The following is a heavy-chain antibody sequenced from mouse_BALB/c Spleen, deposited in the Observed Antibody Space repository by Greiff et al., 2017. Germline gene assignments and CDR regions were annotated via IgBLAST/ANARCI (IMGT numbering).Heavy chain of an antibody. CDR2: INPSNGRT. J-gene: IGHJ2*01. D-gene: IGHD1-1*01. V-gene: IGHV1S81*02. CDR3: ARFIGDY. CDR1: GYTFTSYW. Sequence: QVQLQQPGAELVKPGASVKLSCKASGYTFTSYWMHWVKQRPGQGLEWIGEINPSNGRTNYNEKFKSKATLTVDKSSSTAYMQLSSLTSEDSAVYYCARFIGDYWGQGTTLTVSS.